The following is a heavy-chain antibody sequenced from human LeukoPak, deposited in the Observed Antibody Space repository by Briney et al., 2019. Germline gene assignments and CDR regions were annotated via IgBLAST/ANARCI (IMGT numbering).Heavy chain of an antibody. CDR2: IYYSGST. CDR1: GGSISSSSYY. Sequence: PSETLSLTCTVSGGSISSSSYYWGWIRQPPGKGLEWIGSIYYSGSTYYNPSLKSRVTISVDTSKNQFSLKLSSVTAADTAVYYCASPQYYDSSGYFHDAFDIWGQGTMVTVSS. CDR3: ASPQYYDSSGYFHDAFDI. D-gene: IGHD3-22*01. J-gene: IGHJ3*02. V-gene: IGHV4-39*07.